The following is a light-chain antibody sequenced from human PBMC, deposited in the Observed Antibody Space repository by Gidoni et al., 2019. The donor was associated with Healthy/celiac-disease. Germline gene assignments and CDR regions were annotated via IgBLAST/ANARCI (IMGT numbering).Light chain of an antibody. CDR2: GAS. J-gene: IGKJ2*03. V-gene: IGKV3-20*01. CDR1: QRVSSSY. Sequence: EIVLTQSPGTLSLSPGERVTLSCSASQRVSSSYSAWYQQKPGQDPRLLIYGASCRATGIPGRFSGSGSGTDFTLTISRLEPEDFAMYYCQQYGSSPYSFXXXTKLEIK. CDR3: QQYGSSPYS.